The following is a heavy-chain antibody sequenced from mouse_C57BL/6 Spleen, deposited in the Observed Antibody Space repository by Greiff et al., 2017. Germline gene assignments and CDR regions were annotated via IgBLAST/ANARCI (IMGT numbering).Heavy chain of an antibody. CDR3: AKRNYGSSYYAMDY. CDR2: IWRGGST. CDR1: GFSLTSYG. D-gene: IGHD1-1*01. J-gene: IGHJ4*01. V-gene: IGHV2-5*01. Sequence: QVQLQQSGPGLVQPSQSLSITCTVSGFSLTSYGVHWVRQSPGKGLEWLGVIWRGGSTDYNAAFMSRLSITKDNSKSQVFFKMNSLQADDTAIYYGAKRNYGSSYYAMDYWGQGTSVTVSS.